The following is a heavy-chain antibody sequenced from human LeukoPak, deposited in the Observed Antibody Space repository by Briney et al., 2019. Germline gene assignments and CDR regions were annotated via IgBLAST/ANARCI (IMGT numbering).Heavy chain of an antibody. V-gene: IGHV3-48*02. J-gene: IGHJ3*02. Sequence: GGPLRLSCAASGFTFSSYSMNWVRQAPGKGLEWVSYISSSTNTIYYADSVKGRFTISRDNAKNSLFLQMNSLRDEDTAVYYCARGGYGANDDAFDIWGQGTMVTVSS. D-gene: IGHD4-23*01. CDR3: ARGGYGANDDAFDI. CDR1: GFTFSSYS. CDR2: ISSSTNTI.